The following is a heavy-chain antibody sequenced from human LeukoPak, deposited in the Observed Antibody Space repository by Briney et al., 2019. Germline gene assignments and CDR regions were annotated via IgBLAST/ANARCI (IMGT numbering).Heavy chain of an antibody. J-gene: IGHJ4*02. CDR1: GFTFSNFW. Sequence: GGSLRLSCAASGFTFSNFWIHWVRQAPGGGLVWVSRIEADGRTTNYAESVKGRFTVSRDNAKDTVSLQMNSLRVEDTAIYYCARENFGIAATDIIDYWGQGTLVTVSS. D-gene: IGHD6-13*01. CDR2: IEADGRTT. V-gene: IGHV3-74*01. CDR3: ARENFGIAATDIIDY.